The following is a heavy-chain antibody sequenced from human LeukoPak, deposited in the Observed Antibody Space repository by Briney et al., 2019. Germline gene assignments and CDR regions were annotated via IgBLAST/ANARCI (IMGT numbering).Heavy chain of an antibody. CDR2: ISGSGGST. CDR3: AKNGWELIKGGAFDI. V-gene: IGHV3-23*01. CDR1: GFTFSSNA. Sequence: GGSLRLSCAASGFTFSSNAMSWVRQAPGKGLEWVSAISGSGGSTYYADSVKGRFTISRDNSKNTLYLQMNSLRAEDTTVYYCAKNGWELIKGGAFDIWGQGTMVTVSS. D-gene: IGHD1-26*01. J-gene: IGHJ3*02.